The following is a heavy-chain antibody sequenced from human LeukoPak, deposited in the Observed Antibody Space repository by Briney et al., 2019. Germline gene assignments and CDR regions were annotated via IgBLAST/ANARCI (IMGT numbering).Heavy chain of an antibody. CDR2: INEEGTTK. V-gene: IGHV3-74*01. J-gene: IGHJ4*02. CDR3: VRVGKRGWDFDS. CDR1: GXIFSRYW. D-gene: IGHD6-19*01. Sequence: GGSLRLSCAASGXIFSRYWMQWVRQGPGKGLVGVSLINEEGTTKFYADSVKGRLTISRDNAKDTLYLQMDSLRPEDTAVYHCVRVGKRGWDFDSWGQGTLVTVSS.